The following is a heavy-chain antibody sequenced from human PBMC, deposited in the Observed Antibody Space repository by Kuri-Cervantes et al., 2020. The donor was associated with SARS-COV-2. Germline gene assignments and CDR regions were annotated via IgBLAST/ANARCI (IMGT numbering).Heavy chain of an antibody. Sequence: GESLKISCAASGFTFSSYGMHWVRQAPGKGLEWVAVISYDGSNKYYADSVKGRFTISRDNSKNTLYLQMNSLRAEDTAVYYCAKSLGVLSSQLVSWGQGTLVTVSS. V-gene: IGHV3-30*18. CDR3: AKSLGVLSSQLVS. D-gene: IGHD6-13*01. J-gene: IGHJ4*02. CDR1: GFTFSSYG. CDR2: ISYDGSNK.